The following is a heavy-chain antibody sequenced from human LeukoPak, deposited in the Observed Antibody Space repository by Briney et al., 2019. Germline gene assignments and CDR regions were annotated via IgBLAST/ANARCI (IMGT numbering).Heavy chain of an antibody. V-gene: IGHV3-30*04. J-gene: IGHJ4*02. Sequence: GGSLRLSCTASGFTFSSYAMHWVRQAPGKGLEWVAVISYDGSNKYYADSVKGRFTISRDNSKNTLYLQMNSLRAEDTAVYYCARERGYCSGGSCYRIIVGGYFDYWGQGTLVTVSS. D-gene: IGHD2-15*01. CDR1: GFTFSSYA. CDR2: ISYDGSNK. CDR3: ARERGYCSGGSCYRIIVGGYFDY.